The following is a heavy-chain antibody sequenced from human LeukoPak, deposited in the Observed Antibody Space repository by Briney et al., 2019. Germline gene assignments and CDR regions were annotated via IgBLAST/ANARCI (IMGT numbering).Heavy chain of an antibody. J-gene: IGHJ4*02. CDR3: ARNVSYSFDY. V-gene: IGHV4-38-2*01. CDR2: IYHSGST. D-gene: IGHD1-1*01. Sequence: PSETLSLTCDVSGYSIRSNYYWGWIRQPPGKGLEWIGSIYHSGSTYYNPSLKSRVTISVDTSKNQFSLKLSSVTAADTAVCYCARNVSYSFDYWGQGTLVTVSS. CDR1: GYSIRSNYY.